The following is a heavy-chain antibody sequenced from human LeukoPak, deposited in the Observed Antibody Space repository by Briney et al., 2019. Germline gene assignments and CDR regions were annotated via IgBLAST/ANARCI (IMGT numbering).Heavy chain of an antibody. J-gene: IGHJ4*02. Sequence: GGSLSLSCAASGFTFSSYDMHWVRQAPGKGLEYVSAISSNGGSTYYADSVKGRFTISRDNSKHTLYLQMGSLRAEDVAVYYCARGQKNEYVWGSYRYMGPVDYWGQGTLVTVSS. CDR3: ARGQKNEYVWGSYRYMGPVDY. CDR1: GFTFSSYD. CDR2: ISSNGGST. V-gene: IGHV3-64*02. D-gene: IGHD3-16*02.